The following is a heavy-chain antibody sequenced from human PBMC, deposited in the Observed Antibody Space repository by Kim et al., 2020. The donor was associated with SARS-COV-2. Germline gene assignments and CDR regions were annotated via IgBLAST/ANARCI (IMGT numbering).Heavy chain of an antibody. CDR3: AKGRITMVRDLADV. V-gene: IGHV3-23*01. D-gene: IGHD3-10*01. J-gene: IGHJ6*02. Sequence: HSVKGRFTICRVNSRNTLYLQMNSLRLEDTAVYYCAKGRITMVRDLADVWVQGTTVTVSS.